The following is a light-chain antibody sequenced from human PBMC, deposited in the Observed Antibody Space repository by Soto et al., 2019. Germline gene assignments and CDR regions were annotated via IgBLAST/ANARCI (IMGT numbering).Light chain of an antibody. V-gene: IGLV2-8*01. CDR1: SSDVGGYNY. J-gene: IGLJ1*01. CDR3: SSYAGSNNPLYV. Sequence: QSALTQPPSASGSPGQSVTISCTGTSSDVGGYNYDSWYQQHPGKAPKLMIYEVSKRPSGVPDRFSGSKSGNTASLTVSGLQAEDEADYYCSSYAGSNNPLYVFGTGTKLTVL. CDR2: EVS.